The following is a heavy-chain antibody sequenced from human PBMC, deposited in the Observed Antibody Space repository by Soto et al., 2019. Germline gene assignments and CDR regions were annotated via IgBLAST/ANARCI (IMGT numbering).Heavy chain of an antibody. CDR1: GGSFSGYY. J-gene: IGHJ4*02. CDR3: ARAKTTMIVPENF. Sequence: SETLSLTCAVYGGSFSGYYWSWILQPPGKGLEWIGYINYSGSTNYNPSLKSRVTISVDTSKNQFSLNLSSVTAADTAIYYCARAKTTMIVPENFWGQGTLVTVSS. V-gene: IGHV4-59*01. D-gene: IGHD3-22*01. CDR2: INYSGST.